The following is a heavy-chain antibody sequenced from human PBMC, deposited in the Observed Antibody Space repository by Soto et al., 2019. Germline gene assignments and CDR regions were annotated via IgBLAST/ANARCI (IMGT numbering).Heavy chain of an antibody. J-gene: IGHJ4*02. D-gene: IGHD1-26*01. V-gene: IGHV3-30-3*01. CDR2: ISYDGSNK. CDR1: GFTFSSYA. Sequence: QVQLVESGGGVVQPGRSLRLSCAASGFTFSSYAMHWVRQAPGKGLEWVAVISYDGSNKYYADSVKGRFTISRDNSKNPVYPETESLRAEGQGGFYLGRGRGGAHDYWGQGTLVTVSS. CDR3: GRGRGGAHDY.